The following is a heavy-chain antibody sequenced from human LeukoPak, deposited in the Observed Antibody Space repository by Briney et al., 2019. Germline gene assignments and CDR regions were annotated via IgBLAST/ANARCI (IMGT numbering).Heavy chain of an antibody. Sequence: SVKVSCKASGGTFSSYAISWVRQAPGQGLEWMGRIIPILGIANYAQKFQGRVTITADKSTSTAYMELSSLRSEDTAVYYCARGSPAHTYDDYWGQGTLVTVSS. CDR2: IIPILGIA. J-gene: IGHJ4*02. V-gene: IGHV1-69*04. D-gene: IGHD1-26*01. CDR3: ARGSPAHTYDDY. CDR1: GGTFSSYA.